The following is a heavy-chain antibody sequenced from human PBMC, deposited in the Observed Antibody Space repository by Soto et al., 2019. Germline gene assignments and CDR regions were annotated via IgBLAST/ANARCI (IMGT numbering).Heavy chain of an antibody. CDR1: GGSISSYY. V-gene: IGHV4-59*01. J-gene: IGHJ4*02. Sequence: QVQLQESGPGLVKPSETLSLTCTDSGGSISSYYWSWIRQPPGKGLEWIGYIYYSGSTNYNPSLKSRVTISVDTSTNQFSLKPSSVTAADTAVYYCARAYGGYADYWGQGALVTVSS. CDR2: IYYSGST. CDR3: ARAYGGYADY. D-gene: IGHD5-12*01.